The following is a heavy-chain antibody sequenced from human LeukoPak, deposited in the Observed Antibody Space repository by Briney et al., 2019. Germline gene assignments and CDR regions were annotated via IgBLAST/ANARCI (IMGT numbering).Heavy chain of an antibody. CDR1: GFTFSNYW. CDR3: ARTRGIYGSGYYFDY. Sequence: GGSLRLSCAASGFTFSNYWMSWVRQAPRKGLEWVAKIKEDGSEKYYVDSVKGRFTISRDNAKNSLYVRMNSLRVEDTAVYYCARTRGIYGSGYYFDYWGQGTLVTVSS. J-gene: IGHJ4*02. V-gene: IGHV3-7*01. D-gene: IGHD3-10*01. CDR2: IKEDGSEK.